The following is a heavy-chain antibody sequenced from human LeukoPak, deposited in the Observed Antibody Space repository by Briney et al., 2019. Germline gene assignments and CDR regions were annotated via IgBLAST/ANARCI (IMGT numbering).Heavy chain of an antibody. CDR1: GGSFSGYY. J-gene: IGHJ4*02. V-gene: IGHV4-34*01. Sequence: SETLSLTCAVYGGSFSGYYWSWIRQPPGKGLEWIGEINHSGSTNYNPSLKSRVTISVDTSKNQFSLKLSSVTAADTAVYYCARGRQNDYWGQGTLVTVSS. CDR3: ARGRQNDY. CDR2: INHSGST.